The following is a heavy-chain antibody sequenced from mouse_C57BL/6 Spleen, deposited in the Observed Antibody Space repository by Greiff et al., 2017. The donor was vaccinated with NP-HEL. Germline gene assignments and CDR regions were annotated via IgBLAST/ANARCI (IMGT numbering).Heavy chain of an antibody. D-gene: IGHD1-1*01. J-gene: IGHJ3*01. CDR1: GYTFTDYE. Sequence: QVQLQQSGAELVRPGASVTLSCKASGYTFTDYEMHWVKQTPVHGLEWIGAIDPETGGTAYNQKFKGKAILTADKSSSTAYMELRSLTSEDSAVYYCTRLDYYGSSSAWFAYWGQGTLVTVSA. CDR3: TRLDYYGSSSAWFAY. CDR2: IDPETGGT. V-gene: IGHV1-15*01.